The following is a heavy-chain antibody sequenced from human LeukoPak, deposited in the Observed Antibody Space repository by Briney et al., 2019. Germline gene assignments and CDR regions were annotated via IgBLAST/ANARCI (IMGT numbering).Heavy chain of an antibody. CDR1: GFTFSSYA. CDR3: ARAPYDFWRGHFDY. J-gene: IGHJ4*02. CDR2: ISYDGSNK. V-gene: IGHV3-30*01. D-gene: IGHD3-3*01. Sequence: GGSLRLSCAASGFTFSSYAMSWVRQAPGKGLEWVAVISYDGSNKYYADSVKGRLTISRDNSKNTLYLQMNSLRAEDTAVYYCARAPYDFWRGHFDYWGQGTLVTVSS.